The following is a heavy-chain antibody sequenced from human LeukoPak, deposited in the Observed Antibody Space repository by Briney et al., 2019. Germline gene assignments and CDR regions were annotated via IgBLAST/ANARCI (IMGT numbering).Heavy chain of an antibody. V-gene: IGHV1-69*04. Sequence: SVKLTCKASGDTFSSYAISWVRQPPGQGLEWMGRIIPIFGIANYTQKFQGRVTITADKSTSTAYMELSSLRSEDTSVYYCAREDFEYSSSSGIFDYWGQGTLVTVSS. CDR3: AREDFEYSSSSGIFDY. CDR2: IIPIFGIA. D-gene: IGHD6-6*01. CDR1: GDTFSSYA. J-gene: IGHJ4*02.